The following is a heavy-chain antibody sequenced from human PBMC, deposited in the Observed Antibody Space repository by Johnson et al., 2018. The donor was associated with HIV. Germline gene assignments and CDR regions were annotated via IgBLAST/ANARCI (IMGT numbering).Heavy chain of an antibody. Sequence: VQLVASGGGLVQPGRSLRLSCAASGFTFDDYAMHWVRQAPGKGLEWVSGISWNSGSIGYADSVKGRFTISRDNAKNSLYLQMNSLRGEDTAVYYCTKDTKKKRWQPDDAFGLWGQGTMVIVSS. CDR1: GFTFDDYA. D-gene: IGHD5-24*01. CDR3: TKDTKKKRWQPDDAFGL. CDR2: ISWNSGSI. V-gene: IGHV3-9*01. J-gene: IGHJ3*01.